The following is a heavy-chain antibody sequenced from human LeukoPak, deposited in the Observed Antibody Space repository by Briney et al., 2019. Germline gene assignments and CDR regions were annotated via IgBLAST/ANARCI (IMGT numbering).Heavy chain of an antibody. CDR3: ANDRGGNYLFYLDY. Sequence: GGSLRLSCAASGFTFSNYAMTWVRQAPGKGLEWVSGISGSGGSTYYADSVKGRFTISRDNSKNTLYLQMNSLRAEDTAVYYCANDRGGNYLFYLDYWGQGTLVTVSS. V-gene: IGHV3-23*01. J-gene: IGHJ4*02. D-gene: IGHD1-26*01. CDR2: ISGSGGST. CDR1: GFTFSNYA.